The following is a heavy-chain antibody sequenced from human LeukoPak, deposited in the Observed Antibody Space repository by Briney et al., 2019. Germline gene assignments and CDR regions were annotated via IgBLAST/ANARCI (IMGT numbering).Heavy chain of an antibody. CDR2: IYYSGST. CDR3: ARQGAQITIFGVVYNWFDP. V-gene: IGHV4-39*01. CDR1: GGSISSSSYY. D-gene: IGHD3-3*01. J-gene: IGHJ5*02. Sequence: SETLSLTCTVSGGSISSSSYYWDWIRQPPGKGLEWIGSIYYSGSTYYNPSLKSRVTISVDTSKNQFSLKLSSVTAADTAVYYCARQGAQITIFGVVYNWFDPWGQGTLVTVSS.